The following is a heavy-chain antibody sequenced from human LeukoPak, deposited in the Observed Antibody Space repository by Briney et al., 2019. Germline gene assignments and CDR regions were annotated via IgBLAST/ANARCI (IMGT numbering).Heavy chain of an antibody. Sequence: ASVKVSCKASGYAFTSYGISWVRQAPGQGLEWMGWISAYNGNTNYAQKFQGRVTMTRNTSISTAYMELSSLRSEDTAVYYCARFPSSSWTYYFDYWGQGTLVTVSS. CDR1: GYAFTSYG. CDR2: ISAYNGNT. CDR3: ARFPSSSWTYYFDY. V-gene: IGHV1-18*01. J-gene: IGHJ4*02. D-gene: IGHD6-13*01.